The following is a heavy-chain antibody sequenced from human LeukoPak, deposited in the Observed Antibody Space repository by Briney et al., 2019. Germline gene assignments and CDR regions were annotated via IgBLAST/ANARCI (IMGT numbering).Heavy chain of an antibody. CDR2: IKSKTHGGTT. CDR1: GLTFSNVW. J-gene: IGHJ4*02. D-gene: IGHD2-2*02. V-gene: IGHV3-15*01. CDR3: TTFSDCTSSICYTNY. Sequence: GGSLRLSCVVSGLTFSNVWMSWVRQAPGKGLEWVGRIKSKTHGGTTDYAAPVYGRFTVSRDGSKNTLYLQMNSLQTEDTAVYYCTTFSDCTSSICYTNYWGQGTLVTVSS.